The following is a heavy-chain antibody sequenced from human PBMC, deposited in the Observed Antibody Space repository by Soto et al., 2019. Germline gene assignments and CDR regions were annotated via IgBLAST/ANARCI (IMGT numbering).Heavy chain of an antibody. CDR1: GGFFSGYY. Sequence: SETLSLTCAVYGGFFSGYYWTWIRQPPGKGLEWIGEINHSRDTNYTPSLKSRVTISLDTSKNQFSLSLSSVTAADTAVYYCARVHYIDYVLDYWGHGALVTVPS. J-gene: IGHJ4*01. D-gene: IGHD4-17*01. V-gene: IGHV4-34*01. CDR2: INHSRDT. CDR3: ARVHYIDYVLDY.